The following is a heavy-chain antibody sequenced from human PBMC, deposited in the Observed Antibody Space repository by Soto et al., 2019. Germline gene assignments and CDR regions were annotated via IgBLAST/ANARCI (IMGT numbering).Heavy chain of an antibody. CDR3: ARELLWFGEIGY. CDR1: GFTFSSYW. CDR2: INSDGSST. Sequence: GGTLRLSCSASGFTFSSYWMHWVRQAPGKGLVWDSRINSDGSSTSYADSVKGRFTISRDNAKNTLYLQMNSLRAEDTAVYYCARELLWFGEIGYWGQGTLVTVSS. D-gene: IGHD3-10*01. V-gene: IGHV3-74*01. J-gene: IGHJ4*02.